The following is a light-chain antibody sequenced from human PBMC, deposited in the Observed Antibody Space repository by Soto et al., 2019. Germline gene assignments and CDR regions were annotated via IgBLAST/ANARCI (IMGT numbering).Light chain of an antibody. CDR3: AAWDDSLGGHMV. Sequence: QLVLTQPPSASGTPGQRVTISCSGSSSDIGTNYVYWYQRLPGTAPKLLIYRNSQRPSGVPVRFSGSKSGTSASLAISGLRSDDEADYFCAAWDDSLGGHMVFGGGTKLTVL. V-gene: IGLV1-47*01. J-gene: IGLJ2*01. CDR1: SSDIGTNY. CDR2: RNS.